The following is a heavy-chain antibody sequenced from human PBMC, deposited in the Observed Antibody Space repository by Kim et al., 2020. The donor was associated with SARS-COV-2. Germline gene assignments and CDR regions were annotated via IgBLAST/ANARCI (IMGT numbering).Heavy chain of an antibody. CDR2: IYYSGST. J-gene: IGHJ4*02. D-gene: IGHD5-12*01. V-gene: IGHV4-59*01. CDR1: GGSISSYY. CDR3: ARGGGGSSGYDYDPESGIDY. Sequence: SETLSLTCTVSGGSISSYYWSWIRQPPGKGLEWIGYIYYSGSTNYNPSLKSRVTISVDTSKNHFSLKLNSVTAADTAVYYCARGGGGSSGYDYDPESGIDYWGQGTLVTVSS.